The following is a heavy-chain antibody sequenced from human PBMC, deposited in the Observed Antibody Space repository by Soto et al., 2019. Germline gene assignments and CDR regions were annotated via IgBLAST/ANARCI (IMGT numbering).Heavy chain of an antibody. CDR1: GFSLSNYA. Sequence: EVQLLESGGDLVQPGGSLRLPCVASGFSLSNYAMSWVRQVPGKGLEWVSVISGRDDSTYYADSVKGRFTISRDNSKNTLYPQMNSLRAEDTAIYYCGRDRERDAWYEDYWGQGTLVTVSS. V-gene: IGHV3-23*01. CDR3: GRDRERDAWYEDY. CDR2: ISGRDDST. J-gene: IGHJ4*02. D-gene: IGHD6-13*01.